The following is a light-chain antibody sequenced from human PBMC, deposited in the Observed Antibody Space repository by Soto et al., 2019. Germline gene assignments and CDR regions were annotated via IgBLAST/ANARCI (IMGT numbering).Light chain of an antibody. CDR1: GNAVSYQL. J-gene: IGLJ1*01. V-gene: IGLV2-23*02. CDR3: SSYLGISNHV. Sequence: QPALTQPASVSGSPGQSITISCSGNAVSYQLVSWYQQQPGKAPKLILYDLTTRPSGVSNRFSGFKSGTTASLAISGLQAEFVSYYDCSSYLGISNHVVVTGSKVTVL. CDR2: DLT.